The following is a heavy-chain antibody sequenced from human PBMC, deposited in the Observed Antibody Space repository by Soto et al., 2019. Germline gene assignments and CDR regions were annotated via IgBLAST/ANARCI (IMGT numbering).Heavy chain of an antibody. CDR1: GFTFSNYA. CDR3: ARVAREGANIYYNLNP. V-gene: IGHV3-30-3*01. J-gene: IGHJ5*02. Sequence: QVQLVESGGGVVQPGRSLRLSCAASGFTFSNYAMHWVRQAPGKGLEWVAAISYDGSETKSAGSLKGRFTISRDNSKHAMYLATNSVKDEGTSVYYCARVAREGANIYYNLNPWVQGALVTGSS. CDR2: ISYDGSET. D-gene: IGHD1-26*01.